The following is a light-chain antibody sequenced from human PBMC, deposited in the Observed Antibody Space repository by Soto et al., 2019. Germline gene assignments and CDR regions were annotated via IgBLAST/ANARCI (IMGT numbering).Light chain of an antibody. CDR3: QQYGSSRRT. CDR1: QSTTY. J-gene: IGKJ1*01. V-gene: IGKV3-20*01. Sequence: ESVLTQSPGTLSLSPGERATLSCRGSQSTTYLAWYQQKPGQAPRLLIYGASSRATGISDRFSGSGSGTDFTLTISRLEPEDFAVYYCQQYGSSRRTFGQGTKVDI. CDR2: GAS.